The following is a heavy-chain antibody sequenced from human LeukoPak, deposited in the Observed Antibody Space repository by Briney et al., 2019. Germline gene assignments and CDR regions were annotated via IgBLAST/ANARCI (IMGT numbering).Heavy chain of an antibody. CDR3: TTSGTPFEY. V-gene: IGHV3-15*01. D-gene: IGHD3-10*01. CDR1: GFTFNKAW. Sequence: GGSLRLTCAASGFTFNKAWMSWVRLAPGKGLEWVGRIKNKGDGGTTDYAAPVKGRFTVSRDDSKSTLYLQMNSLKTEDTAVYYCTTSGTPFEYWGQGTLVTVSS. J-gene: IGHJ4*02. CDR2: IKNKGDGGTT.